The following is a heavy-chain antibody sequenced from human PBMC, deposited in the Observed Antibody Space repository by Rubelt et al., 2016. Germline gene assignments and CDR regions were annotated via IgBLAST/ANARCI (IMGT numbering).Heavy chain of an antibody. V-gene: IGHV4-39*01. D-gene: IGHD5-24*01. CDR1: GGSISSSSYY. J-gene: IGHJ3*01. CDR2: IYYSGST. Sequence: QLQLQESGPGLVKPSETLSLTCTVSGGSISSSSYYWCWIRQPPGKGLEWIGSIYYSGSTYYNPPLKRRVTISVDTSKNQFSLKLGSVAAADTVVYDLARTSGYNYGEGCDLWGEGTMVTVSS. CDR3: ARTSGYNYGEGCDL.